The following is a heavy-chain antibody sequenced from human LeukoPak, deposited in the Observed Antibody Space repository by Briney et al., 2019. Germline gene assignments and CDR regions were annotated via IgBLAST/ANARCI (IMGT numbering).Heavy chain of an antibody. V-gene: IGHV4-4*02. J-gene: IGHJ5*02. CDR3: ARGHKYDFWSGTNWFDP. Sequence: PSGTLSLTCAVSGGSISSSNWWSWVRQPPGKGLEWIGEINHSGSTNYNPSLKSRVTISVDTSKNQFSLKLSSVTAADTAVYYCARGHKYDFWSGTNWFDPWGQGTLVTVSS. CDR1: GGSISSSNW. CDR2: INHSGST. D-gene: IGHD3-3*01.